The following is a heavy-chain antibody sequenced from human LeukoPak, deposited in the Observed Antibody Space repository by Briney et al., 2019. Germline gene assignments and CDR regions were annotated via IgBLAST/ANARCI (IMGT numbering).Heavy chain of an antibody. V-gene: IGHV3-11*01. CDR3: ARDRGVAGTPYYFDY. D-gene: IGHD2-15*01. J-gene: IGHJ4*02. Sequence: GGSLRLSCAASGFTFSDYYMSWIRQAPGKGLGWGSYINTGGSTIYYADSVKGRFTISRDNAKNSLYLQMNSLRAEDTAVYYCARDRGVAGTPYYFDYWGQGTLVTVSS. CDR2: INTGGSTI. CDR1: GFTFSDYY.